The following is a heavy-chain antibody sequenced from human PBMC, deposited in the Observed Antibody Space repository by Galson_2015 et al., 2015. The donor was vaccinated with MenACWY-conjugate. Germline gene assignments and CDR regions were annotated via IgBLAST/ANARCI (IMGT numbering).Heavy chain of an antibody. CDR3: ARELSLVGVGVTPGWFDT. V-gene: IGHV3-11*01. CDR2: ISGAGHTM. J-gene: IGHJ5*02. D-gene: IGHD2-15*01. Sequence: SLRLSCAASGFTFSDYYMSWIRQTPGKGLEWLSYISGAGHTMYYADSVKGRFTISRDNAKKSLYLQMNNLRADDTAIYYCARELSLVGVGVTPGWFDTWGQGILVTVSS. CDR1: GFTFSDYY.